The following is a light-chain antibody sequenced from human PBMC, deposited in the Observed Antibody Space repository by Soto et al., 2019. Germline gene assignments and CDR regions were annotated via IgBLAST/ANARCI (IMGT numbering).Light chain of an antibody. CDR2: EVT. V-gene: IGLV2-8*01. CDR3: SSHAGIKNAV. Sequence: QSVLTQPPSASGSPGQSVTISCTGTSSDVGGYNYVSWYQHHPGKAPKLIIYEVTKRPSGVPDRFSGSKSGNTASLTVSGLLAEDEADYYCSSHAGIKNAVFGGGTQLTVL. J-gene: IGLJ3*02. CDR1: SSDVGGYNY.